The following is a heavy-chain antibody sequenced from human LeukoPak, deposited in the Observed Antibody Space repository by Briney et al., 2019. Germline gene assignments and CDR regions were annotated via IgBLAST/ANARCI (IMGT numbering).Heavy chain of an antibody. D-gene: IGHD6-6*01. CDR3: ARGLLAAPPYYFDY. Sequence: ASVKVSCKASGGTFSSYAISWVRQAPGQGPEWVGGIIPIFGTANYAQKFQGRVTITTDESTSTAYMELSSLRSEDTAVYYCARGLLAAPPYYFDYWGQGTLVTVSS. CDR1: GGTFSSYA. J-gene: IGHJ4*02. CDR2: IIPIFGTA. V-gene: IGHV1-69*05.